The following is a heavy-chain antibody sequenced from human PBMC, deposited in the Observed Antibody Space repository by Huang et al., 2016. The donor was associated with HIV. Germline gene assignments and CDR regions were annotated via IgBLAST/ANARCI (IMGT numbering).Heavy chain of an antibody. D-gene: IGHD3-3*01. Sequence: LQESGPGLVGPSETLSLTCAVSGDPFNSNTFYWGWIRRPPGKALEWIGSIYYIGTTYYNPALKRRARIAVDASKNRIFLHLRSVTAADTGVYYCARTGVAVSDDPEYFQHWGQGALVTIS. CDR3: ARTGVAVSDDPEYFQH. CDR2: IYYIGTT. J-gene: IGHJ1*01. V-gene: IGHV4-39*02. CDR1: GDPFNSNTFY.